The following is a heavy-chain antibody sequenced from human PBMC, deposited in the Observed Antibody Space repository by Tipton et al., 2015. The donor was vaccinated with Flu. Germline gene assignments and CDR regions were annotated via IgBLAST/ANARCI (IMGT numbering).Heavy chain of an antibody. CDR3: ARGRGYCVTTTCLLPFDF. V-gene: IGHV3-53*01. J-gene: IGHJ4*02. CDR2: IYSGGST. D-gene: IGHD2-2*01. CDR1: GFTVSSNY. Sequence: SLRLSCVVSGFTVSSNYMTWVRQAPGKGLEWVSVIYSGGSTNYADSVKGRFTIPRDNSKNTLYLQMNSLRAEDTAVYYCARGRGYCVTTTCLLPFDFWGQGTLVTVSS.